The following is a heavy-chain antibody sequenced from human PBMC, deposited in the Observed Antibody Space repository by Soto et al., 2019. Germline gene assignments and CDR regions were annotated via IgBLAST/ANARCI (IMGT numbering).Heavy chain of an antibody. CDR2: INAGNGNT. D-gene: IGHD3-3*02. J-gene: IGHJ6*02. V-gene: IGHV1-3*01. Sequence: EASVKVSCKASGYTFTSYAIHWVHQAPGQRLEWMGWINAGNGNTKYSQKFQGRVTITRDASASTAYMELSSLRSEDTAVYYCARDQAFDGAHESFDYYYGMDVWGQGTTVTVSS. CDR3: ARDQAFDGAHESFDYYYGMDV. CDR1: GYTFTSYA.